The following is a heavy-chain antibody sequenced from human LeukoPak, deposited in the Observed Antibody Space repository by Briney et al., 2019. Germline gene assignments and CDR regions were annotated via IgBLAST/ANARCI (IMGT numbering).Heavy chain of an antibody. CDR1: GFTVSSNS. D-gene: IGHD1-1*01. Sequence: GGSLRLSCTVSGFTVSSNSMSWVRQAPGKGLEWVSFIYSDNTHYSDSVKGRFTISRDNSKNTLYLQMNSLRAEDTAVYYCAGPRGNWYIFDYWGQGTLVTVSS. J-gene: IGHJ4*02. CDR2: IYSDNT. V-gene: IGHV3-53*01. CDR3: AGPRGNWYIFDY.